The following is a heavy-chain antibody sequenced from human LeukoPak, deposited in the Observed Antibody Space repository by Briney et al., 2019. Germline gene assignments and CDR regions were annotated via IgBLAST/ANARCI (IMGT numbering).Heavy chain of an antibody. V-gene: IGHV3-21*01. J-gene: IGHJ4*02. CDR3: AREILAPGKTHDY. Sequence: GGSLRLSCAASGFTFYTYSMNWVRQAPGKGLEWVSSISSSGTYTYYADSVKGRFTISRDNAKNSLYLQMSSLRAEDTAVYFCAREILAPGKTHDYWGQGTLVTVSS. CDR1: GFTFYTYS. CDR2: ISSSGTYT.